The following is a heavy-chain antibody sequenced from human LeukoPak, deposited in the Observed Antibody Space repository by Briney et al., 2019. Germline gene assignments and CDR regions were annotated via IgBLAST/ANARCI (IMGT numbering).Heavy chain of an antibody. CDR1: EITFSTYA. Sequence: GGSLRLSCAASEITFSTYAMHWVRQAPGKGLEWVAVISFDGITIHYSDSVKGRFTISRDNSKKTLYLQMNSLRPEDTAVYYCARDFDWGKENAFDIWGQGTMVTVSS. J-gene: IGHJ3*02. CDR3: ARDFDWGKENAFDI. CDR2: ISFDGITI. V-gene: IGHV3-30-3*01. D-gene: IGHD3-9*01.